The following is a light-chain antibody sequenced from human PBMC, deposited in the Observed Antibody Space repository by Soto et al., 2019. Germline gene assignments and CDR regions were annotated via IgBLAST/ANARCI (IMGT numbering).Light chain of an antibody. Sequence: DIQMTQSPSTLSASLGDRVTITCRASQSISSWLAWYQQKPGKAPNLLIYKASTLESGVPSRFSGSGSGTEGTLTISSVKQDDGATYYCQQYKSYTLTFGGGTKVDIK. CDR2: KAS. J-gene: IGKJ4*01. CDR3: QQYKSYTLT. CDR1: QSISSW. V-gene: IGKV1-5*03.